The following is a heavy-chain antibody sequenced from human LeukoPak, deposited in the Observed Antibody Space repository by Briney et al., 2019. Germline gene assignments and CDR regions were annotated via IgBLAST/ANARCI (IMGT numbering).Heavy chain of an antibody. CDR3: ARDLFDSGSTNWFDP. V-gene: IGHV3-33*01. CDR1: GFTFSSYG. J-gene: IGHJ5*02. Sequence: GGSLRLSCAASGFTFSSYGMHWVRQAPGKGLEWVALIWYDGSNKYYADSVKGRFTISRDNSKNTLYLQMNSLRAEDMAVYYCARDLFDSGSTNWFDPWGQGTLVTVSS. D-gene: IGHD6-13*01. CDR2: IWYDGSNK.